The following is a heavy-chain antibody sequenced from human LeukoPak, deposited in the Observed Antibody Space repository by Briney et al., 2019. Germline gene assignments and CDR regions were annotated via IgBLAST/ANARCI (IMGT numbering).Heavy chain of an antibody. V-gene: IGHV3-66*02. D-gene: IGHD1-26*01. J-gene: IGHJ4*02. CDR1: GFTVSNNY. CDR2: IYSDGST. Sequence: GGSLRLSCAASGFTVSNNYMTWVRQAPGKGLEWVSVIYSDGSTYYADSVKGRFTISRDNSKNTLFLQMNSLRPDDTAVYYCARDPGTRYSVKVGYYFDYWGQGTLVTVSS. CDR3: ARDPGTRYSVKVGYYFDY.